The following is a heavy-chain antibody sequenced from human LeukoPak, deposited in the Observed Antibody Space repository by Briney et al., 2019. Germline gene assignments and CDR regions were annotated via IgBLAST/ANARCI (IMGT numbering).Heavy chain of an antibody. V-gene: IGHV4-38-2*01. J-gene: IGHJ4*02. Sequence: PSETLSLTCAVSGYSISSGYYWGWIRQPPGKGLEWIGSIYHGGSTYYNPSLKSRVTISVDTSKNQFSLKLSSVTAADTAVYYCVLAAAGTTSDYWGQGTLVTVSS. D-gene: IGHD6-13*01. CDR2: IYHGGST. CDR3: VLAAAGTTSDY. CDR1: GYSISSGYY.